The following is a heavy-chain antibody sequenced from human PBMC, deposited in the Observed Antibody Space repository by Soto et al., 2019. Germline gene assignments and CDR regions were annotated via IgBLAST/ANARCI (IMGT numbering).Heavy chain of an antibody. Sequence: QVQLVESGGGVVQPGRSLRLSCAASGFSFSKYAMHWVRQAPAKGLEWVAVITSDGSDEFYADSVKGRFTISRDNSKNTLYLQMNSLRAEDTAVYYCAAHGSGTSFYFDYWCQGTLVTVSS. J-gene: IGHJ4*02. V-gene: IGHV3-30-3*01. CDR3: AAHGSGTSFYFDY. CDR2: ITSDGSDE. D-gene: IGHD3-10*01. CDR1: GFSFSKYA.